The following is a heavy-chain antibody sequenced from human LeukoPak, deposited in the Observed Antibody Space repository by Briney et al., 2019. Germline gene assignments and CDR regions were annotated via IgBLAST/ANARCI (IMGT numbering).Heavy chain of an antibody. V-gene: IGHV3-30-3*01. CDR2: ISYDGSNK. CDR3: ARGTARYYDILTGPYYFDY. Sequence: PGRSLRLSCAASGFTFSSCAMHWVRQAPGKGLEWVAVISYDGSNKYYADSVKGRFTISRDNSKNTLYLQMNSLRAEDTAVYYCARGTARYYDILTGPYYFDYWGQGTLVTVSS. CDR1: GFTFSSCA. D-gene: IGHD3-9*01. J-gene: IGHJ4*02.